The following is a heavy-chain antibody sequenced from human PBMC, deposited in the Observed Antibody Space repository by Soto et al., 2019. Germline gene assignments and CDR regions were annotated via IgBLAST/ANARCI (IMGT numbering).Heavy chain of an antibody. Sequence: QVQLVQSGAEVKKPGASVKVSCKASGYTFTSYAMHWVRQAPGQRLEWMGWINAGNGNRKYSQKFQGRVTITRDTTASTAYMELSSLRSEDTAVDYCAREVWDYWGQGTLVTVSS. CDR3: AREVWDY. D-gene: IGHD2-21*01. CDR2: INAGNGNR. V-gene: IGHV1-3*01. J-gene: IGHJ4*02. CDR1: GYTFTSYA.